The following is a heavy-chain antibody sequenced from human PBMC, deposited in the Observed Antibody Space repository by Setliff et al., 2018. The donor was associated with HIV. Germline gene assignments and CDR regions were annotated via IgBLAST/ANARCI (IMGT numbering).Heavy chain of an antibody. V-gene: IGHV4-38-2*02. J-gene: IGHJ4*02. Sequence: SETLSLTCTVSGYSITSGYYWGWIRQPPGKGLEWIGSIHHSGSTYYNPSLKSRVIISVDTSKNEVPLKVSSVTAADTAVYYCARVDRCSGGSCYFIDYWGQGTLVTVSS. CDR1: GYSITSGYY. D-gene: IGHD2-15*01. CDR2: IHHSGST. CDR3: ARVDRCSGGSCYFIDY.